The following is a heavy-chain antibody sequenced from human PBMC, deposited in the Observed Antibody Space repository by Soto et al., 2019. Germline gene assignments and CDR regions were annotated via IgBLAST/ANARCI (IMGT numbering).Heavy chain of an antibody. CDR2: IWYDGSNK. D-gene: IGHD3-22*01. J-gene: IGHJ4*02. CDR3: ARDQDYDSSGYYSHYFDY. Sequence: GGSLRLSCAASGFTFSSYGMHWVRQAPGKGLEWVAVIWYDGSNKYYADSVKGRFTISRDNSKNTLYLQMNSLRAEDTAVYYCARDQDYDSSGYYSHYFDYWGQGTLVTVSS. V-gene: IGHV3-33*01. CDR1: GFTFSSYG.